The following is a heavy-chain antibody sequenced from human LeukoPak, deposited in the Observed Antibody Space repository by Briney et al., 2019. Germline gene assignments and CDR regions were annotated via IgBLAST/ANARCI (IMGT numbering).Heavy chain of an antibody. CDR1: GYTFTDYY. V-gene: IGHV1-2*02. CDR3: AREGPIVGATHLVGY. Sequence: ASVKVSCKASGYTFTDYYMHWVRQAPGQGLEWMGWIYPNSGGTNYAQKFQGRVTMTRDTSISTAYMELSRLRSDDTAVYYCAREGPIVGATHLVGYWGQGTLVTVSS. CDR2: IYPNSGGT. D-gene: IGHD1-26*01. J-gene: IGHJ4*02.